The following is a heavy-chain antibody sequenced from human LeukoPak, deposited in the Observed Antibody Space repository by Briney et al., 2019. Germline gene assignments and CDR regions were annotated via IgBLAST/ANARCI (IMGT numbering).Heavy chain of an antibody. Sequence: PGGPLRLSCAASGFTFSSYGMHWVRQAPGKGLEWVAFIRYDGSHKYYADFVRGRLTISRDNSQNTLYLQMNSLRAEDTAVYYCARDVLPGPKFDYWGLGTLVTVSS. J-gene: IGHJ4*02. CDR3: ARDVLPGPKFDY. D-gene: IGHD1-14*01. V-gene: IGHV3-30*02. CDR1: GFTFSSYG. CDR2: IRYDGSHK.